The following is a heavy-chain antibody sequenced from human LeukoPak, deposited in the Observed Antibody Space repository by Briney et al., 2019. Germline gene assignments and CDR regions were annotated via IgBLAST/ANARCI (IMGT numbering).Heavy chain of an antibody. CDR1: GGSFSGYY. Sequence: PSETLSLTCAVYGGSFSGYYWNWIRQPPGKGLEWIGEINHSGSTNYNPSLKSRVTVSLDTSKNQFSLKLSSVTAADTAVYYCARDPPGPYLGAAPFDYWGQGTLVTVSS. J-gene: IGHJ4*02. D-gene: IGHD1-26*01. V-gene: IGHV4-34*01. CDR3: ARDPPGPYLGAAPFDY. CDR2: INHSGST.